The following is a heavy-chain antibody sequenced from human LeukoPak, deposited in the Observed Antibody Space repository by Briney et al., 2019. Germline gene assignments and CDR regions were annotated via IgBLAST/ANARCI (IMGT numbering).Heavy chain of an antibody. J-gene: IGHJ4*02. CDR2: IYYSGST. V-gene: IGHV4-31*03. CDR1: GGSISSGGCY. CDR3: ARGGPGRYYGILTGYSEPGGYYFDY. D-gene: IGHD3-9*01. Sequence: PSETLSLTCTVSGGSISSGGCYWSWIRQHPGKGLEWIGYIYYSGSTYYNPSLKSRVTISVDTSRNQFSLKLSSVTAADTAVYYCARGGPGRYYGILTGYSEPGGYYFDYWGQGTLVTVSS.